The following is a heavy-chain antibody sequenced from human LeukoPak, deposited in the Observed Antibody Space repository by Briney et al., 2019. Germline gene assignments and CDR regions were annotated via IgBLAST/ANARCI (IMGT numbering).Heavy chain of an antibody. D-gene: IGHD2-8*01. CDR3: ATDCYRDGGNGVCYTRDYFDY. CDR2: ISSSTTTI. V-gene: IGHV3-48*01. J-gene: IGHJ4*02. Sequence: PGGSLRLSCAVSGFTFSGYSMKWVRQAPGKGLEWVSYISSSTTTIYHADSVKGRFTVSRDNAKNALYLQMDSLRVEDTAVYYCATDCYRDGGNGVCYTRDYFDYWGQGTLVTVSS. CDR1: GFTFSGYS.